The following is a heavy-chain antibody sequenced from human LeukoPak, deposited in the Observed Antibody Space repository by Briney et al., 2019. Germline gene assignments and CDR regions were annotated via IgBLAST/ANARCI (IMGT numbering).Heavy chain of an antibody. V-gene: IGHV4-39*07. CDR3: ARGVYYDYVWGGYYFDY. J-gene: IGHJ4*02. D-gene: IGHD3-16*01. Sequence: SETLSLTCTVSGGSISSSSYYWGWIRQPPGKGLEWIGSIYYSGSTYYNPSLKSRVTISVDTSKNQFSLKLSSVTAADTAVYYCARGVYYDYVWGGYYFDYWGQGTLVTVSS. CDR1: GGSISSSSYY. CDR2: IYYSGST.